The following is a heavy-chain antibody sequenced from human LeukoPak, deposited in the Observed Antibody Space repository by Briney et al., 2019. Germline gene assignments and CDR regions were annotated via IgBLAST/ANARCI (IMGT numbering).Heavy chain of an antibody. CDR3: ARVCDYVWGSYRCFDY. CDR2: ISSSSYI. D-gene: IGHD3-16*02. V-gene: IGHV3-21*01. CDR1: GFTFSSYS. J-gene: IGHJ4*02. Sequence: GGSLRLSCAASGFTFSSYSMNWVRQAPGKGLEWVSSISSSSYIYYADSVKGRFTISRDNAKNSLYLQMNSLRAEDTAVYYCARVCDYVWGSYRCFDYWGQGTLVTVSS.